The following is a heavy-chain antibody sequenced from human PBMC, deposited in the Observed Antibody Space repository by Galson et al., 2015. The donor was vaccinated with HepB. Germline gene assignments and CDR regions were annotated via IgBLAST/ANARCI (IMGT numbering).Heavy chain of an antibody. D-gene: IGHD4-17*01. CDR2: INAANGNT. V-gene: IGHV1-3*01. CDR3: ARDTVSPYYYYYYNMDV. J-gene: IGHJ6*02. CDR1: GYSFGGYA. Sequence: SVKVSCKASGYSFGGYAMHWVRQAPGQRLEWMGWINAANGNTKYSQKFQGRVTITRGTSASTAYMELSSLRSEDTAVYYCARDTVSPYYYYYYNMDVWGQGTTVTVSS.